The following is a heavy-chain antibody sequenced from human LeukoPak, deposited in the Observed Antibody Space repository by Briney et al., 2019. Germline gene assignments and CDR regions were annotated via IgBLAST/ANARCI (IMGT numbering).Heavy chain of an antibody. CDR2: ISAYNGNT. D-gene: IGHD5-12*01. J-gene: IGHJ4*02. Sequence: ASVKVSCKASGYTLTSYGISWVRQAPGQGLEWMGWISAYNGNTNYAQKLQGRVTMTTDTSTSTAYMELSSLRSEDTAVYYYARATDVDIVATIGYWGQGTLVTVSS. V-gene: IGHV1-18*01. CDR1: GYTLTSYG. CDR3: ARATDVDIVATIGY.